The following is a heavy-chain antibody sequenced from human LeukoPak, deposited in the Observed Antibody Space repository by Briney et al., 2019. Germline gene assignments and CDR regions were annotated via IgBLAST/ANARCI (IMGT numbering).Heavy chain of an antibody. CDR2: ISAYNGDT. CDR1: GYAFTSYG. CDR3: ARAVSPYYDILTGMDV. D-gene: IGHD3-9*01. V-gene: IGHV1-18*01. J-gene: IGHJ6*02. Sequence: ASVKVSCKASGYAFTSYGINWVRQAPGQGLEWMGWISAYNGDTNYAQKFQGWVTMTRDTSISTAYMELSRLRSDDTAVYYCARAVSPYYDILTGMDVRGRGTTVTVSS.